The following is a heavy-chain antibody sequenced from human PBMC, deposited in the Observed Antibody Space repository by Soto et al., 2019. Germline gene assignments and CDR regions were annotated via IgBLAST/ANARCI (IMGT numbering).Heavy chain of an antibody. Sequence: QVQMLQSGAEVRRPGTSVKVSCKASGYTFSDYDVSWVRQAAGQGLEWMGWLSPATGETKTSYLPQFRDCVRMTWDTSLRTAYLEVWALTSDDTAVYYCARGGTAGYDFWSDPRGDWLASWGQGTMVTVSS. CDR1: GYTFSDYD. CDR3: ARGGTAGYDFWSDPRGDWLAS. D-gene: IGHD3-3*01. J-gene: IGHJ5*01. V-gene: IGHV1-8*01. CDR2: LSPATGETKT.